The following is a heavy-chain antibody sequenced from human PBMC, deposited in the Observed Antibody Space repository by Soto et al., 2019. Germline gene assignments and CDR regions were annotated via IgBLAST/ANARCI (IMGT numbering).Heavy chain of an antibody. J-gene: IGHJ4*02. CDR1: GFSLRTSGVG. V-gene: IGHV2-5*02. Sequence: QITLKESVPTLVKPTQTLTVTCTFSGFSLRTSGVGVGWIRQSPGQALEWLGVIYWDDEKRYSPSLKSRLTLSKDTAKNQVVLTVANMDPLDTGTYYCARVFLEVVATLDSWGQGTPVIVSS. D-gene: IGHD5-12*01. CDR2: IYWDDEK. CDR3: ARVFLEVVATLDS.